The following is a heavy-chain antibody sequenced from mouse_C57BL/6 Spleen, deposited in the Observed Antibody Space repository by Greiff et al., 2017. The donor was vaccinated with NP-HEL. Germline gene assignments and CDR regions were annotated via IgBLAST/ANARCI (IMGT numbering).Heavy chain of an antibody. J-gene: IGHJ1*03. CDR2: FYPGSGSV. CDR1: GYTFTEYT. CDR3: AKHEAYGSSYRYFDV. V-gene: IGHV1-62-2*01. D-gene: IGHD1-1*01. Sequence: VQLQQSGAELVKPGESVKLSCKASGYTFTEYTIHWVKQRSGQGLEWIGWFYPGSGSVKYNEKFKDKATLTADKSSSTVYMELSRLTSEDSAVYFCAKHEAYGSSYRYFDVWGTGTTVTVSS.